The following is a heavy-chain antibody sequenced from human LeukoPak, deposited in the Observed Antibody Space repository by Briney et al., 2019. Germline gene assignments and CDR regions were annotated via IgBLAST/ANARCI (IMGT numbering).Heavy chain of an antibody. Sequence: GASVKVSCKASGYSFTSYDINWVRQATGQGLEWMGWMNPNSGNTGYAQKFQGRVTMTRNTSISTAYMELSSLRSEDTAVYYCARVYGDYVYYYYGMDVWGQGTTVTVSS. D-gene: IGHD4-17*01. V-gene: IGHV1-8*01. CDR3: ARVYGDYVYYYYGMDV. J-gene: IGHJ6*02. CDR2: MNPNSGNT. CDR1: GYSFTSYD.